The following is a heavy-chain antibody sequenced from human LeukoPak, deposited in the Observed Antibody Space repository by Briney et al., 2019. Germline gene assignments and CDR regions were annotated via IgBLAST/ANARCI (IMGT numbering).Heavy chain of an antibody. D-gene: IGHD3-22*01. CDR1: EFTFSNYW. V-gene: IGHV3-7*01. J-gene: IGHJ1*01. CDR3: ATYNSINDREFQH. Sequence: GGSLRLSCEASEFTFSNYWMSWVRQAPGKGLEWVANVKQDGSEKYYVDSVKGRFTISRDNAKNSLYLQMNSLRVEDTAVYYCATYNSINDREFQHWGQGTLVTVSS. CDR2: VKQDGSEK.